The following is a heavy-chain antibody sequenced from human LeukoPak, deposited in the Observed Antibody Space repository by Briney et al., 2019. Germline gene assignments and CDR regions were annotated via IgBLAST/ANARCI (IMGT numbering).Heavy chain of an antibody. V-gene: IGHV3-7*01. CDR1: GFTFNKSW. CDR2: IKEDGTQK. J-gene: IGHJ4*02. CDR3: AKTGERDY. Sequence: SGGSLRLSCAASGFTFNKSWMSWVRQAPGKGPEWVANIKEDGTQKYYVDSVRGQFTISRDNAENSLYLQMNSLRDEDTAVYYCAKTGERDYWGRGTLVTVSS. D-gene: IGHD7-27*01.